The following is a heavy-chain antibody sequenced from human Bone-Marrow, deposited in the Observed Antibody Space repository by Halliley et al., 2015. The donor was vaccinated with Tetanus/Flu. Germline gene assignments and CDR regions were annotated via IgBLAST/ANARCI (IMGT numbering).Heavy chain of an antibody. J-gene: IGHJ4*02. CDR1: GYTFTSYG. CDR3: ARDRGIPSTFFYF. V-gene: IGHV1-18*04. D-gene: IGHD6-13*01. Sequence: QLVQSGAEVKKPGASVKGSCKASGYTFTSYGVTWVRQAPGQGLEWMGWVSPFNGNTKYAPKFQGRVTMTADTSTSTAYMELRSLRSDDPAVYFCARDRGIPSTFFYFWGQGTLVTASS. CDR2: VSPFNGNT.